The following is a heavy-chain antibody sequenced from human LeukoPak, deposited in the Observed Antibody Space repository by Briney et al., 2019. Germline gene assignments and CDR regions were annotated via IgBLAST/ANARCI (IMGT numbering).Heavy chain of an antibody. J-gene: IGHJ5*02. Sequence: SETLSLTCTVSGGSMSSYYWNWIRRPAGKGLEWIAYINYRGSTNYNPSLKSRVTISADTSKSQFSLKLTSVTAADTAVYYCASGSHNWFDPWGQGTLVTVSS. V-gene: IGHV4-59*01. CDR1: GGSMSSYY. CDR3: ASGSHNWFDP. CDR2: INYRGST.